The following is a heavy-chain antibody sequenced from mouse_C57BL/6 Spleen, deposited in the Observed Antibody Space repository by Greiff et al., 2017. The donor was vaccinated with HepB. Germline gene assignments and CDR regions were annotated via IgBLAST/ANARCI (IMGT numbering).Heavy chain of an antibody. CDR2: ISSGSSTI. CDR3: AANWDVRYFDV. D-gene: IGHD4-1*01. V-gene: IGHV5-17*01. CDR1: GFTFSDYG. Sequence: EVHLVESGGGLVKPGGSLKLSCAASGFTFSDYGMHWVRQAPEKGLEWVAYISSGSSTIYYADTVKGRFTISRDNAKNTLFLQMTSLRSEDTAMYYCAANWDVRYFDVWGTGTTVTVSS. J-gene: IGHJ1*03.